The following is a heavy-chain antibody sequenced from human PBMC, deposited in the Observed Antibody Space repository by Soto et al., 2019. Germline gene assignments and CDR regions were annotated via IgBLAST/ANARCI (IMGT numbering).Heavy chain of an antibody. CDR3: ARGPLKRYCSGGSCYFGVYFDY. CDR1: CFTLTRYE. V-gene: IGHV1-8*01. Sequence: GGSVKGSSKDSCFTLTRYEIKSGRQATGQRLEWVGLLNLYSGNKGYAQKFQGRVTMTRNTSISTAYMELSSLRSEDTAVYYCARGPLKRYCSGGSCYFGVYFDYWGQGTLVTVSS. CDR2: LNLYSGNK. D-gene: IGHD2-15*01. J-gene: IGHJ4*02.